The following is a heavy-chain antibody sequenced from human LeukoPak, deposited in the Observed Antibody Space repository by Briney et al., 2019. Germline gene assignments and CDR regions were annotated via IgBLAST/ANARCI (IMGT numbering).Heavy chain of an antibody. Sequence: SETLSLTCTVSGGSISSSSFYWGWIRQPPGKGLEWIGSIYYSGSTYYNPSLKSRVTISVDTSKNQFSLKLSSVTAADTAVYYCARQLFELRFLEWLPNNADYWGQGTLVTVSS. V-gene: IGHV4-39*01. CDR3: ARQLFELRFLEWLPNNADY. J-gene: IGHJ4*02. D-gene: IGHD3-3*01. CDR2: IYYSGST. CDR1: GGSISSSSFY.